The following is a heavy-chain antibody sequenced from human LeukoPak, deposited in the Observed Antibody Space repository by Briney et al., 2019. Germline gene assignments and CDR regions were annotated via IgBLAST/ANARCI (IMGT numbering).Heavy chain of an antibody. CDR1: GFTFSTYA. D-gene: IGHD2-2*01. Sequence: GGSLRLSCAASGFTFSTYAMSWVRQAPGKGLEWVSVISVSGGSTYYADSVKGRFTISRDNSKNTLYLQMNSLRAEDSAVYYCAKSPGGVVSTSFDNWGQGTLVTVSS. CDR3: AKSPGGVVSTSFDN. CDR2: ISVSGGST. V-gene: IGHV3-23*01. J-gene: IGHJ4*02.